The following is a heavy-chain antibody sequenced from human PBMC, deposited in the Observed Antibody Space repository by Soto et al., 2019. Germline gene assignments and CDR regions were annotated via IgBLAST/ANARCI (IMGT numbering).Heavy chain of an antibody. V-gene: IGHV1-18*01. CDR2: INAYIAKT. CDR1: GYTFVNYG. CDR3: ARGDGDTLDY. J-gene: IGHJ4*02. D-gene: IGHD2-21*02. Sequence: ASVKVSCKASGYTFVNYGITWGRQAPGQGLEWLAWINAYIAKTDNAQKVQGRVTMTADTSTSTAYLELRSLTSDDTAVYYCARGDGDTLDYWGQGTVVTVSS.